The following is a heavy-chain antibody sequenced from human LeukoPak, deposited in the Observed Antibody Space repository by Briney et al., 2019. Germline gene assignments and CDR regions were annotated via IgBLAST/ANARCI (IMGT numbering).Heavy chain of an antibody. J-gene: IGHJ6*03. V-gene: IGHV1-69*05. CDR2: IIPIFGTA. CDR1: GGTFSSYA. D-gene: IGHD6-13*01. CDR3: ARDGSAGSPVGGYYYYMGV. Sequence: SVKVSCKASGGTFSSYAISWVRQAPGQGLEWMGGIIPIFGTANYAQKFQGRVTITTDESTSTAYMELSSLRSEDTAVYYCARDGSAGSPVGGYYYYMGVWGKGTTVTVSS.